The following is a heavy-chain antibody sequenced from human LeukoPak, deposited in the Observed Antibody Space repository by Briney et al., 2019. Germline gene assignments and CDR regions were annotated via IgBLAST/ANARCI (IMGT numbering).Heavy chain of an antibody. CDR1: GFTFSSYA. D-gene: IGHD4-17*01. CDR2: ISGSGGST. CDR3: ARVGIYGDYGRYFDY. V-gene: IGHV3-23*01. Sequence: PGGSLRLSCAASGFTFSSYAMSWVRQAPGKGLEWVSAISGSGGSTYYADSVKGRFTISRDNSKNTLYLQMNSLRAEDTAVYYCARVGIYGDYGRYFDYWGQGTLVTVSS. J-gene: IGHJ4*02.